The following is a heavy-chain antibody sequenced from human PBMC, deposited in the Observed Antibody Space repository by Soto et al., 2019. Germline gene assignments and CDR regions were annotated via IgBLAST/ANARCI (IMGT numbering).Heavy chain of an antibody. CDR1: GFTFSSYA. D-gene: IGHD2-2*01. J-gene: IGHJ4*02. Sequence: GGSLRLSCAASGFTFSSYAMSWVRQAPGKGLEWVSAISGSGGSTYYADSVKGRFTISRDNSKNTLYLQMNSLRAEDTAVYYCAKDLVVPADTPPREYYFDYWGQGTLVTVSS. CDR3: AKDLVVPADTPPREYYFDY. V-gene: IGHV3-23*01. CDR2: ISGSGGST.